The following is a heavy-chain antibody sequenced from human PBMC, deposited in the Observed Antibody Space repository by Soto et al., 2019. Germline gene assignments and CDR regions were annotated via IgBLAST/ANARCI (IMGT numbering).Heavy chain of an antibody. CDR2: IWYDGSNK. Sequence: QVQLVESGGGVVQPGRSLRLSCAASGFTFSSYGMHWVRQAPGKGLEWVAVIWYDGSNKYYADSVKGRFTISRDNSKNTLYLKMNSLRAEDTAVYYCARENMVPLDYWGQGTLVTVSS. D-gene: IGHD3-10*01. V-gene: IGHV3-33*01. J-gene: IGHJ4*02. CDR1: GFTFSSYG. CDR3: ARENMVPLDY.